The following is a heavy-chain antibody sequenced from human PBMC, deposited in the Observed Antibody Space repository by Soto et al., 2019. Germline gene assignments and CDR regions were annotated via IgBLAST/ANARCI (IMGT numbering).Heavy chain of an antibody. CDR1: GGSISSYY. D-gene: IGHD3-16*01. V-gene: IGHV4-59*01. J-gene: IGHJ6*02. CDR2: IHYGGTP. CDR3: ARPQGRGGDGYYYYGMDV. Sequence: SETLSLTCTVSGGSISSYYWSWIRQPPGKGLEWIGYIHYGGTPNYHPSLKSRVTISVDTSKNLFSLNLRFVAAADPAVFYFARPQGRGGDGYYYYGMDVWGQGTTVTVSS.